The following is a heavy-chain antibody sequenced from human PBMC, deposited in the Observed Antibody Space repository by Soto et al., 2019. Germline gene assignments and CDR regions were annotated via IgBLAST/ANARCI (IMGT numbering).Heavy chain of an antibody. Sequence: EVQLLESGGGLAQPGGSLRLSCAASGFTFSSYAMSWVRQAPGKGLEWVSAVSGSGGDTYYADSVKGRFTISRDNFKNMVSLPMNSLRAEDTAVYYCAKWATLLRVYQGMDVWGQGTTVTVSS. CDR3: AKWATLLRVYQGMDV. V-gene: IGHV3-23*01. D-gene: IGHD3-10*01. J-gene: IGHJ6*02. CDR2: VSGSGGDT. CDR1: GFTFSSYA.